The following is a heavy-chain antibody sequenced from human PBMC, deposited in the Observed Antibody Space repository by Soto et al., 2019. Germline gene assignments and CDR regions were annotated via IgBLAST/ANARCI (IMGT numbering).Heavy chain of an antibody. CDR1: GFTFSSYA. D-gene: IGHD3-9*01. V-gene: IGHV3-23*01. CDR2: ISGSGGST. Sequence: HPGGSLRLSCAASGFTFSSYAMSWVRQAPGKGLEWVSAISGSGGSTYYADSVKGRFTISRDNSKNTLHLQMNSLRAEDTAVYYCAKNSPTQAPTYYDILTGSYGMDVWGQGTTVTVSS. CDR3: AKNSPTQAPTYYDILTGSYGMDV. J-gene: IGHJ6*02.